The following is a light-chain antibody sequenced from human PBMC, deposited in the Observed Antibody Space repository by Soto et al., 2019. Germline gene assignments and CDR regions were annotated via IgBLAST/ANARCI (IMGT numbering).Light chain of an antibody. CDR3: QQRSKWRT. CDR1: QSFSGH. J-gene: IGKJ1*01. V-gene: IGKV3-11*01. CDR2: DAS. Sequence: ESVFTQSPYTLSLSPEERATLSCRASQSFSGHLAWYQQKPGQAPRLLIYDASKRATGIPARFSGSGFGTDYTLTISSLEPEDFAVYYCQQRSKWRTFGQGTKVDIK.